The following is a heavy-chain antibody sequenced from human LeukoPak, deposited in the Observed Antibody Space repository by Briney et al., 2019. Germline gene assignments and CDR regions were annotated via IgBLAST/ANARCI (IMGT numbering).Heavy chain of an antibody. CDR1: GVTFSSYS. J-gene: IGHJ4*02. Sequence: PWGALRLSCSAPGVTFSSYSKNWVRQAPGEGLEWVSSISSSSSYIYYADSVKGRFTISRDNAKNSLYLQMNSLRAEDTAVYYCARGDCSGGSCYQAWGQGTLVTVSS. V-gene: IGHV3-21*01. CDR2: ISSSSSYI. D-gene: IGHD2-15*01. CDR3: ARGDCSGGSCYQA.